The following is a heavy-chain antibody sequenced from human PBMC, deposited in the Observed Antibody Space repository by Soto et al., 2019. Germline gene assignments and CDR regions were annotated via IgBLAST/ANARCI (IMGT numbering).Heavy chain of an antibody. J-gene: IGHJ5*02. CDR3: ARGGGSTFNWFDP. Sequence: QLQLQESGPGLVKPSETLSLTCTVSGGSISSFNYFWGWIRQPPGKVLEWIGSLYYSGNTYYNPSRPSRVTISADTSKKQCTLTLRSVTAADTAVYYCARGGGSTFNWFDPWGQGTLVTVSP. D-gene: IGHD2-15*01. V-gene: IGHV4-39*01. CDR1: GGSISSFNYF. CDR2: LYYSGNT.